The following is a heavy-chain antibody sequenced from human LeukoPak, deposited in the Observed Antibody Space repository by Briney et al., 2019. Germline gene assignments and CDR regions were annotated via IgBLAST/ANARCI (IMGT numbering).Heavy chain of an antibody. D-gene: IGHD2-15*01. V-gene: IGHV3-30*18. CDR1: GFTFSSYG. CDR2: ISYDGSNK. Sequence: PGGSLRLSCAASGFTFSSYGMHWVRQAPGKGLEWVAVISYDGSNKYYADSVKGRFTISRDNSKNTLYLQMNSLRAEDMAVYYCAKDQERYCSGGSCLGAFDIWGQGTVVTVSS. CDR3: AKDQERYCSGGSCLGAFDI. J-gene: IGHJ3*02.